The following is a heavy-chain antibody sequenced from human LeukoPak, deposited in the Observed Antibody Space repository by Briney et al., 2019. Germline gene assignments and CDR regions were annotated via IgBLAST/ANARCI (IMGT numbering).Heavy chain of an antibody. CDR1: GGSISSSSYY. Sequence: PSETLSLTCTVSGGSISSSSYYWGWIRQPPGKGLEWIGEINHSGSTNYNPSLKSRVTISVDTSKNQFSLKLSSVTAADTAVYYCARAGFSYYDFWSGFDFDIWGQGTMVTVSS. CDR2: INHSGST. V-gene: IGHV4-39*07. D-gene: IGHD3-3*01. J-gene: IGHJ3*02. CDR3: ARAGFSYYDFWSGFDFDI.